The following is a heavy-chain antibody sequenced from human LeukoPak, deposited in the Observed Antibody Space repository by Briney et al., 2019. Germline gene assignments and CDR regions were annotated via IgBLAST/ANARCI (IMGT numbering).Heavy chain of an antibody. CDR1: GLTFSSFA. CDR2: ITGSAGAT. J-gene: IGHJ6*04. Sequence: PGGSLRLSCAVSGLTFSSFAMSWVRQAPGKGLEWVSAITGSAGATWYADAVKGRFTISRDNSKNTMYLQMNSLGAEDTALYYCAKMKGATEYYYYAMDVWGKGPMVSVSS. V-gene: IGHV3-23*01. D-gene: IGHD5-24*01. CDR3: AKMKGATEYYYYAMDV.